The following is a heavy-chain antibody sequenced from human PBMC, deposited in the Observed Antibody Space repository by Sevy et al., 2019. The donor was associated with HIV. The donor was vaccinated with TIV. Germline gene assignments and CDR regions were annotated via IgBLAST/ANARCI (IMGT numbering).Heavy chain of an antibody. V-gene: IGHV4-34*01. CDR3: ARSPPVVVVPGAPSWFVP. J-gene: IGHJ5*02. CDR2: INESGIT. D-gene: IGHD2-2*01. Sequence: SETLSLTCAVHDGSFSGYYWNWIRQLPGKGLEWIGEINESGITYYNPSLKSRVTISVDTSKKQFSLKLNSVTAVDSAVYFCARSPPVVVVPGAPSWFVPWGQGTLVTLSS. CDR1: DGSFSGYY.